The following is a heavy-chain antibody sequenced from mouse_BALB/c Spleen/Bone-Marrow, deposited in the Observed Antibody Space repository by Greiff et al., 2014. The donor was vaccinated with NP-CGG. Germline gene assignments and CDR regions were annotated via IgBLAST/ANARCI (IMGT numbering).Heavy chain of an antibody. Sequence: VQLQQSGAELVKPGASVKLSCTASGFNIKDTYMHWVKQRPEQGLEWIGRIDPANGNTKYDPKFQGKATITADTSPNTAYLQLSSLTSEDTAVYYCASYYYGRSGFAYWGQGTLVTVSA. V-gene: IGHV14-3*02. CDR1: GFNIKDTY. CDR3: ASYYYGRSGFAY. D-gene: IGHD1-1*01. J-gene: IGHJ3*01. CDR2: IDPANGNT.